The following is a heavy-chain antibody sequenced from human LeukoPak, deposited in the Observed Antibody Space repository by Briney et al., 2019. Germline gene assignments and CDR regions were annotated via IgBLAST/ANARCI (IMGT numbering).Heavy chain of an antibody. D-gene: IGHD3-10*01. V-gene: IGHV1-2*02. CDR3: ARGANYYGSGSYYPTQFFDY. CDR2: VNPNSGGT. J-gene: IGHJ4*02. Sequence: ASVKVSCKASGYTFTDYYILWVRQAPGQGLEWMGWVNPNSGGTYYARKFQGRVTMTRDTSISTAYIQLSSLRSDDTAVYYCARGANYYGSGSYYPTQFFDYWGQGTLVTVSS. CDR1: GYTFTDYY.